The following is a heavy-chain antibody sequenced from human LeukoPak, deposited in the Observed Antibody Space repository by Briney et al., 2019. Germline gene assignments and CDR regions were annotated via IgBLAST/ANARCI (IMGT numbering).Heavy chain of an antibody. CDR2: INHSGST. Sequence: AETLSLTCAVYGGSFSGYYWSWIRQPPGKGLEWIGEINHSGSTKYNPSLKSRVTISVDTSNNQFSLKLSSVTAADTGVYYCARVINDILTGYLHNWFDPWGQGTLVTVSS. D-gene: IGHD3-9*01. CDR1: GGSFSGYY. CDR3: ARVINDILTGYLHNWFDP. J-gene: IGHJ5*02. V-gene: IGHV4-34*01.